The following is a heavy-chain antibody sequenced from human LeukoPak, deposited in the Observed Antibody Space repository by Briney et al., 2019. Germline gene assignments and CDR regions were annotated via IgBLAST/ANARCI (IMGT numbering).Heavy chain of an antibody. CDR3: ARLSGSYPNWFDP. Sequence: GGSLRLSCAASGFTFSSYWMHWVRQAPGKGLVWVSRINSDGSSTSYADSVKGRFTISRDNAKNTLYLQMNSLRAEDTAVYYCARLSGSYPNWFDPWGQGTLVTVSS. CDR1: GFTFSSYW. J-gene: IGHJ5*02. D-gene: IGHD1-26*01. CDR2: INSDGSST. V-gene: IGHV3-74*01.